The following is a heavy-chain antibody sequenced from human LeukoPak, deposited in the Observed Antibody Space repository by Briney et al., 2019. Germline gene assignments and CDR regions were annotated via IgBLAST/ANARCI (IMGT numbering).Heavy chain of an antibody. CDR2: LSAGGTTE. CDR1: GFTFDSHA. V-gene: IGHV3-23*01. CDR3: ALLAVASDFDY. Sequence: GGSLRLSCAASGFTFDSHAMTWVRQGPGRGLEWGSSLSAGGTTEYNSNSVKGRFTISRDNAKSSLYLQMNSLRVEDTAVYYCALLAVASDFDYWGQGALVTVSS. D-gene: IGHD6-19*01. J-gene: IGHJ4*02.